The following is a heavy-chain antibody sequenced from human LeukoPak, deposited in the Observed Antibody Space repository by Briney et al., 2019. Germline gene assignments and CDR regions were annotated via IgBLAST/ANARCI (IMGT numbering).Heavy chain of an antibody. J-gene: IGHJ4*02. CDR2: IYYSGST. V-gene: IGHV4-39*01. Sequence: SETLSLTCTVSGGSISSSSYYWGWIRQPPGKGLEWIGSIYYSGSTYYNPSLKSRVTISVYTSKNQFSLKLSSVTAADAAVYYCARHGSSGYYYDVDYWGQGTLVTVSS. CDR3: ARHGSSGYYYDVDY. CDR1: GGSISSSSYY. D-gene: IGHD3-22*01.